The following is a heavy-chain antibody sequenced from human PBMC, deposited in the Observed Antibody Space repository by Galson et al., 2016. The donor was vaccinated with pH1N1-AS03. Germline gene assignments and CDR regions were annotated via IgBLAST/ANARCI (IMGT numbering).Heavy chain of an antibody. CDR2: IIAIFRTT. Sequence: SVKVSCKGSGGSFSSYTFSWVRQAPGQGLEWMGGIIAIFRTTIYAQKFQGRVTITADEFMRTVNMELSSLTSEDTAVYYCARGRGYHLRDTTDYWGLGTLVTVSS. J-gene: IGHJ4*02. CDR3: ARGRGYHLRDTTDY. V-gene: IGHV1-69*13. CDR1: GGSFSSYT. D-gene: IGHD1-26*01.